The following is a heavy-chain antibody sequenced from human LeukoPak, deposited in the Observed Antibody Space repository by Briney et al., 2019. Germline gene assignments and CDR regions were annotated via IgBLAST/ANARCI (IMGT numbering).Heavy chain of an antibody. CDR1: GYTFTSYG. V-gene: IGHV1-69*04. CDR3: ASSAQLGYYYDRGSAFDI. Sequence: GASVKVSCKASGYTFTSYGISWVRQAPGQGLEWMGSIIPILGIANYAQKFQGRVTITADKSTSTAYMELSSLRSEDTAVYYCASSAQLGYYYDRGSAFDIWGQGTMVTVSS. J-gene: IGHJ3*02. D-gene: IGHD3-22*01. CDR2: IIPILGIA.